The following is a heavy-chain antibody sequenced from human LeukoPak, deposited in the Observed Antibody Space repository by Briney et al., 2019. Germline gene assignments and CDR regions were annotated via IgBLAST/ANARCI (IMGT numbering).Heavy chain of an antibody. V-gene: IGHV3-7*01. Sequence: GGSLRLSCAASGFTLSSYWMSWVRPAPGKGLEWVANIKKDGSEQYYVDSVKGRFTISRDNAKTSLYLQMNSLRAEDTAVYYCARDLSGVTGYTYGRGIDYWGQGTLVTVSS. CDR1: GFTLSSYW. D-gene: IGHD5-18*01. CDR2: IKKDGSEQ. CDR3: ARDLSGVTGYTYGRGIDY. J-gene: IGHJ4*02.